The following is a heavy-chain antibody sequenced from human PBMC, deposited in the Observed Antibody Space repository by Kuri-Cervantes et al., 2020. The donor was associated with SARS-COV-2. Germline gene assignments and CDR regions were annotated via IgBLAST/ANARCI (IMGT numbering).Heavy chain of an antibody. CDR1: VYNFFTYW. CDR2: INPGYSDT. Sequence: KVSCKGSVYNFFTYWIDWVRQVPEKGLEWVGVINPGYSDTRYSPSFQGQVTISADKSISTAYIQWNSLKASDSDMYYCERQVVAGFRGGMDVWGQGTTVTVSS. D-gene: IGHD6-19*01. CDR3: ERQVVAGFRGGMDV. J-gene: IGHJ6*02. V-gene: IGHV5-51*01.